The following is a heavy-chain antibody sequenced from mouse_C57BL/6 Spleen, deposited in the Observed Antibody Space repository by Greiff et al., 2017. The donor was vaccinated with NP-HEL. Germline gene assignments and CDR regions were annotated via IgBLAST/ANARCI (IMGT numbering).Heavy chain of an antibody. J-gene: IGHJ3*01. CDR1: GYTFTSYW. Sequence: VQLQQPGTELVKPGASVTLSCKASGYTFTSYWMHWVKQRPGQGLEWIGNINPSNGGTNYNEKFKSKATLTVDTSSSTAYMQLSSLTSEDSAVYYCARPPYGSSYFAYWGQGTLVTVSA. CDR2: INPSNGGT. D-gene: IGHD1-1*01. CDR3: ARPPYGSSYFAY. V-gene: IGHV1-53*01.